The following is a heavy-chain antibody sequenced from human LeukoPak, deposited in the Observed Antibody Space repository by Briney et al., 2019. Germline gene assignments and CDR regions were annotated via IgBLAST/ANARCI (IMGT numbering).Heavy chain of an antibody. J-gene: IGHJ4*02. D-gene: IGHD3-3*01. Sequence: SETLSLTCTVSGGSISSYYWSWIRQPPGKGLEWIGYIYYSGSTNYNPSLKSRVTISVDTSKNQFSLKLSSVTAADTAVYYCAGDFWSGYYFRDWGQGTLVTVSS. CDR3: AGDFWSGYYFRD. V-gene: IGHV4-59*08. CDR2: IYYSGST. CDR1: GGSISSYY.